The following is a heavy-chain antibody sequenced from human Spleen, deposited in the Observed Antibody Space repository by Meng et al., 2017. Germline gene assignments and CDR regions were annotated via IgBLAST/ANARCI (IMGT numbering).Heavy chain of an antibody. J-gene: IGHJ4*02. CDR3: ARRPSRSYFDH. Sequence: QLKCQEPVQGLVNLSCTLPPTSGLFGASISNSDWCSWVRQSPGTGLEWIGEIHHSGSTNCNPSLKSRVTMSLDKSKNQFSLNLNSVTAADTAVYYCARRPSRSYFDHWGQGTLVTVSS. CDR1: GASISNSDW. CDR2: IHHSGST. V-gene: IGHV4-4*02.